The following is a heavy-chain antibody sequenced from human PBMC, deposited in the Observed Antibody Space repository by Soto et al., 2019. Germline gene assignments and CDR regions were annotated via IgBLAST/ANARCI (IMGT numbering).Heavy chain of an antibody. J-gene: IGHJ4*02. Sequence: GESLKISCKGSGYSFTSFWIAWVRQMPGKGLEWMGIIYPGDFDTRYSPSFQGQVTISADKSINAAYLQWSSLKASDTAMYYCARRLSPLDPYHFDYWGQGTLVTVSS. CDR2: IYPGDFDT. V-gene: IGHV5-51*01. CDR3: ARRLSPLDPYHFDY. CDR1: GYSFTSFW.